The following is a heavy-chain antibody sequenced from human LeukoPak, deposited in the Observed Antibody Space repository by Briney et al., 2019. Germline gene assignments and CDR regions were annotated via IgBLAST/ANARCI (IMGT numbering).Heavy chain of an antibody. CDR1: GFTFGDYA. CDR2: IRSKAYGETA. CDR3: TRDRGAYNLYDY. D-gene: IGHD1-1*01. V-gene: IGHV3-49*03. J-gene: IGHJ4*02. Sequence: PGGSLRLSCTASGFTFGDYAMSWIRQAPGKGLEWVGFIRSKAYGETADYAASVKGRYTISRDDSKAIAYLQMNSLKTEDTAVYHCTRDRGAYNLYDYWGRGTLVTVSS.